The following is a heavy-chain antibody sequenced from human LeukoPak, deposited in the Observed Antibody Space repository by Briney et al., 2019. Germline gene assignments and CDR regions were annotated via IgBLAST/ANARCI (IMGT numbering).Heavy chain of an antibody. D-gene: IGHD3-16*02. CDR1: GFTFSNYW. J-gene: IGHJ4*02. V-gene: IGHV3-74*01. Sequence: RGSLRLSCAASGFTFSNYWMHWVRQAPGKGLVWVSRINSDGSTTSYADSVKGRFTISRDNAKNTLHLQMNSLRADDTAVYYCARDSGSLAYWGKGTLVSVSS. CDR2: INSDGSTT. CDR3: ARDSGSLAY.